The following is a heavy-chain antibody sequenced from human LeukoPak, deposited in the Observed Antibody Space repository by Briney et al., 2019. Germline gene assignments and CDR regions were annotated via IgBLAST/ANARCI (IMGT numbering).Heavy chain of an antibody. D-gene: IGHD4-17*01. CDR2: INTDGSST. V-gene: IGHV3-74*01. J-gene: IGHJ4*02. CDR3: ARDRDYAFDY. Sequence: GGSLRLSCEASGFTFSSYWMHWVRQAPGKGLVWVARINTDGSSTNYGDSEKGRLTISRDNAKNTLYLQMDSLRDEDTAVYYCARDRDYAFDYWGQGTLVTVSS. CDR1: GFTFSSYW.